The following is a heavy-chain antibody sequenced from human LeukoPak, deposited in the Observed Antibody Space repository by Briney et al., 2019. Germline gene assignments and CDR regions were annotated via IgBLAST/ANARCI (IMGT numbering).Heavy chain of an antibody. V-gene: IGHV3-30*18. J-gene: IGHJ4*02. D-gene: IGHD3-22*01. CDR3: AKEEYYYDSSGYYYFDY. Sequence: PGRSLRLSCAASGFTFSSYGMHWVRQAPGKGLEGVAVISYDGSNKYYADSVKGRFTIARDNSKNTLYLQMNSLRAEDTAVYYCAKEEYYYDSSGYYYFDYWGQGTLVTVSS. CDR2: ISYDGSNK. CDR1: GFTFSSYG.